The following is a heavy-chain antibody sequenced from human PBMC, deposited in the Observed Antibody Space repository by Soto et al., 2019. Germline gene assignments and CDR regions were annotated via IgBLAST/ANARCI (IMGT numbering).Heavy chain of an antibody. D-gene: IGHD4-17*01. J-gene: IGHJ6*02. CDR2: FDPEDGET. CDR3: ATVGSNTVTTSLYYYGMDV. CDR1: GYTLTELS. V-gene: IGHV1-24*01. Sequence: ASVKVSCKVSGYTLTELSMHWVRQAPGKGLEWMGGFDPEDGETIYAQKFQGRVTMTEDTSTDTAYMELSSLRSEDTAVYYCATVGSNTVTTSLYYYGMDVWGQGTTVTVSS.